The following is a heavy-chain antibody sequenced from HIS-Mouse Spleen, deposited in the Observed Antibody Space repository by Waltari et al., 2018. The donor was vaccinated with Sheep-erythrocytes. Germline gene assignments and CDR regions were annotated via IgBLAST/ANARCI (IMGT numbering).Heavy chain of an antibody. Sequence: QVQLVESGGGVVQPGRSLGLPGGALGSTFSSYAMHWVRQTPGKGLEWVAVISNDGSNKYYADSVKGRFTISRDNSKNTLYLQMNSLRAEDTAVYYCARGAFDIWGQGTMVTVSS. CDR3: ARGAFDI. J-gene: IGHJ3*02. V-gene: IGHV3-30-3*01. CDR1: GSTFSSYA. CDR2: ISNDGSNK.